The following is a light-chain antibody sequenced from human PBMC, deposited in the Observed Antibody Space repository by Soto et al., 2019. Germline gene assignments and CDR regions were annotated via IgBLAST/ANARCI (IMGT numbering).Light chain of an antibody. Sequence: QSALTQPASVSGSPGQSITISCTGTSSDVGGYKYVSWYQQHPGKAPKLIIYDVNNRPSGVSNRFSGSKSGNTASLTISGLQAEDEADYYCSSYTGSNIVIFGGGTKLTVL. J-gene: IGLJ2*01. CDR2: DVN. V-gene: IGLV2-14*01. CDR1: SSDVGGYKY. CDR3: SSYTGSNIVI.